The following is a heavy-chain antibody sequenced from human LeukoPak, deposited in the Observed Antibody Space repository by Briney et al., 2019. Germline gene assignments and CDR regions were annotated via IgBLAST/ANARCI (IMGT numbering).Heavy chain of an antibody. J-gene: IGHJ4*02. CDR3: ARTAELDY. Sequence: ASVKVSCKASGSTFSTYAVNWVRQAPGQGLEWMGWINTYNGNTISARKLQGRVTMTTDTSTSTAYMELRSLRSDDTAMYYCARTAELDYWGQGTLVTVSS. D-gene: IGHD2-21*02. V-gene: IGHV1-18*01. CDR1: GSTFSTYA. CDR2: INTYNGNT.